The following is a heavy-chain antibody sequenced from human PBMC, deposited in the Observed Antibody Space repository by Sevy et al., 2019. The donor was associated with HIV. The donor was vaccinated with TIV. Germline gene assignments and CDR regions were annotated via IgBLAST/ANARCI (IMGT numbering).Heavy chain of an antibody. V-gene: IGHV3-21*01. CDR1: GFSFSTYT. J-gene: IGHJ4*02. Sequence: GGSLRLSCAASGFSFSTYTMNWVRQAPGKWLEWVSSISSSSSYIHYTDSVKGRFTISRDNAKNSLYLQMNSLRAEDTAVYYCARDQDYKYFDYWGQGTLVTVSS. CDR2: ISSSSSYI. CDR3: ARDQDYKYFDY. D-gene: IGHD4-4*01.